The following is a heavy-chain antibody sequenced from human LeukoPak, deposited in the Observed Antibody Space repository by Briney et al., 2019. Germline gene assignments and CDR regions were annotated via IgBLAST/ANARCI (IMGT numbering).Heavy chain of an antibody. Sequence: SETLSLTCTVSGGSISSSSYYWGWIRQPPGKGLEWIGSIYYSGSTYYNPSLKSRVTISVDTSKNQFSLKLSSVTAADTAVYYCARLGEGASSAFDIWGQGTMVPVSS. J-gene: IGHJ3*02. CDR1: GGSISSSSYY. V-gene: IGHV4-39*01. CDR2: IYYSGST. CDR3: ARLGEGASSAFDI. D-gene: IGHD3-16*01.